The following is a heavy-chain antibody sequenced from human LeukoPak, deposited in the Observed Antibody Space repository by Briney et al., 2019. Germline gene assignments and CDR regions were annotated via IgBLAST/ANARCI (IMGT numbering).Heavy chain of an antibody. Sequence: SETLSLTCTVSGGSISSGYYWGWIRQPPGKGLEWIGSIYHSGSTYYNPSLKSRVTISVDTSKNQFSLKLSSVTAADTAVYYCATYSGSLVGAFDIWGQGTMVTVSS. CDR3: ATYSGSLVGAFDI. D-gene: IGHD1-26*01. CDR1: GGSISSGYY. CDR2: IYHSGST. J-gene: IGHJ3*02. V-gene: IGHV4-38-2*02.